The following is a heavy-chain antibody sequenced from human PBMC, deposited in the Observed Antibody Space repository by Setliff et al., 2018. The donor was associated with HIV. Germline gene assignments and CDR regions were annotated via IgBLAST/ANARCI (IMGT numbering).Heavy chain of an antibody. J-gene: IGHJ5*02. Sequence: ASVKVSCKASGGTFSNYGMSWVRQAPGQGLEWMGGIIPISGPANYAQKFQGRVTITTDESTSTAYMELSGLRSEDTAVYYCARDFGGYCSSMSCPGLFDPWGQGTLVTVSS. D-gene: IGHD2-2*01. CDR3: ARDFGGYCSSMSCPGLFDP. CDR2: IIPISGPA. CDR1: GGTFSNYG. V-gene: IGHV1-69*05.